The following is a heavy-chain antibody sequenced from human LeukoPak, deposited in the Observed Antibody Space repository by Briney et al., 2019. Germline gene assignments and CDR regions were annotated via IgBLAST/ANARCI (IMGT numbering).Heavy chain of an antibody. J-gene: IGHJ5*02. D-gene: IGHD6-13*01. CDR2: IYYSGST. CDR1: GGSISSYY. V-gene: IGHV4-59*01. Sequence: SETLSLTCTVSGGSISSYYWSWIRQPPGKGLEWIGYIYYSGSTNYNPSLKSRVTISVDTSKNQFSLKLSSVTAADTAVYYCASGIAAAGTLRWFDPWGQRTLVTVSS. CDR3: ASGIAAAGTLRWFDP.